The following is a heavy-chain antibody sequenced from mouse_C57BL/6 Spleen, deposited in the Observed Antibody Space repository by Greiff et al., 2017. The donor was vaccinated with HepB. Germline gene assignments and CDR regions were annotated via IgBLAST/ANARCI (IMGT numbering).Heavy chain of an antibody. CDR2: ISGGGGNT. D-gene: IGHD1-1*01. V-gene: IGHV5-9*01. Sequence: VKLMESGGGLVKPGGSLKLSCAASGFTFSSYTMSWVRQTPEKRLEWVATISGGGGNTYYPDSVKGRFTISRDNAKNTLYLQMSSLRSEDTALYYCARHYYYGSSPYYAMDYWGQGTSVTVSS. J-gene: IGHJ4*01. CDR1: GFTFSSYT. CDR3: ARHYYYGSSPYYAMDY.